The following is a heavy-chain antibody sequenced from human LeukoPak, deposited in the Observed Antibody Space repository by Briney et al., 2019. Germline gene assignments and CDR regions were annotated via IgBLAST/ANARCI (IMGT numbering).Heavy chain of an antibody. V-gene: IGHV3-11*01. Sequence: LSLTCTVSGDSISSGGYYWSWIRQHPGKGLEWVSYISSSGSTIYYADSVKGRFTISRDNAKNSLYLQMNSLRAEDTAVYYCARGDSSGYYPSPPDYWGQGTLVTVSS. D-gene: IGHD3-22*01. CDR1: GDSISSGGYY. CDR2: ISSSGSTI. J-gene: IGHJ4*02. CDR3: ARGDSSGYYPSPPDY.